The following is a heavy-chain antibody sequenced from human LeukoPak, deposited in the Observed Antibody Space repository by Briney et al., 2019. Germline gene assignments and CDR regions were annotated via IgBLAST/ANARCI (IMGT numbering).Heavy chain of an antibody. Sequence: GRSLRLSCPASGFTFSSYAMSWVRQAPGKGLEWVSAISNTGGSTYYADSVKGRFTISRDKSKNTLSLQMNSLRAEDTAVYYCAQQVGYCSSGSCYFTYWGQGTLVTVSS. CDR2: ISNTGGST. J-gene: IGHJ1*01. CDR3: AQQVGYCSSGSCYFTY. CDR1: GFTFSSYA. D-gene: IGHD2-15*01. V-gene: IGHV3-23*01.